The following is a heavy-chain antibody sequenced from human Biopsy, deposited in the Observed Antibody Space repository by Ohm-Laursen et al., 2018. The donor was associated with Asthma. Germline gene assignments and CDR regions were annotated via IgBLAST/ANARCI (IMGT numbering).Heavy chain of an antibody. D-gene: IGHD4-17*01. CDR1: RGYIRSYDHH. CDR3: ARVASYGDIYFAIDV. CDR2: GFYSGTT. Sequence: TLSLTCTVSRGYIRSYDHHWAWIRQPPGKGLEWIGSGFYSGTTHSSPSLARRVSLSVDNSMNQFSMTLRSVTAADTAVYFCARVASYGDIYFAIDVWGPGTTVSV. V-gene: IGHV4-30-4*01. J-gene: IGHJ6*02.